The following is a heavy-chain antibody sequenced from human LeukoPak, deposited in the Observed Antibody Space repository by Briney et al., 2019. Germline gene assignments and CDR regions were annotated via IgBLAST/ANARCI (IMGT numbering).Heavy chain of an antibody. CDR1: GYTLTELS. Sequence: ASVKVSCKVSGYTLTELSMHWVRQAPGKGLEWMGGFDPEDGETIYAQKFQGRVTMTKDTSTDTAYMELSSLRSEDTAVYYCARSVNKYCSGGSCYEDYWGQGTLVTVSS. J-gene: IGHJ4*02. CDR2: FDPEDGET. D-gene: IGHD2-15*01. CDR3: ARSVNKYCSGGSCYEDY. V-gene: IGHV1-24*01.